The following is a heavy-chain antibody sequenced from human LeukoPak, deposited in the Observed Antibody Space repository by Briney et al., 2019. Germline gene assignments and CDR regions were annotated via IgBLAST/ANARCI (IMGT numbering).Heavy chain of an antibody. V-gene: IGHV3-74*01. CDR3: ARVRSGGFDY. CDR2: TNSDGSST. CDR1: GFTFSSYW. Sequence: GGSLRLSCAASGFTFSSYWMHWVRQAPGKGLVWVSRTNSDGSSTSYADSVKGRFTISRDNAKNTLYLQMNSLRADDTAVYYCARVRSGGFDYWGQGTPVTVSS. D-gene: IGHD1-26*01. J-gene: IGHJ4*02.